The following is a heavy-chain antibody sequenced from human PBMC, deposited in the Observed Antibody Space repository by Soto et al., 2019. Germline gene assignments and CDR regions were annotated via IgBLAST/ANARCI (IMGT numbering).Heavy chain of an antibody. V-gene: IGHV1-69*13. CDR1: GGTFSSYA. CDR2: IIPIFGTA. D-gene: IGHD3-9*01. CDR3: AWKVLRYFDRLYSFDY. Sequence: GASVKVSCKASGGTFSSYAISWVRQAPGQGLEWMGGIIPIFGTANYAQKFQGRVTITADESTSTAYMELSSLRSEDTAVYYCAWKVLRYFDRLYSFDYPGQRTSVTVSS. J-gene: IGHJ4*02.